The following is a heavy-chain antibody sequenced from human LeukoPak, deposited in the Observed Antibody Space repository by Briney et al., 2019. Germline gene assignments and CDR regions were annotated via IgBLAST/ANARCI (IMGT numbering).Heavy chain of an antibody. Sequence: RSGGSLRLSCAASGFTVSSNYMSWVRQPPGKGLEWIGEIYHSGSTNYNPSLKSRVTISVDKSKNQFSLKLSSVTAADTAVYYCARGRGGGDFDLEYFQHWGQGTLVTVSS. V-gene: IGHV4-4*02. J-gene: IGHJ1*01. CDR3: ARGRGGGDFDLEYFQH. D-gene: IGHD2-21*02. CDR1: GFTVSSNY. CDR2: IYHSGST.